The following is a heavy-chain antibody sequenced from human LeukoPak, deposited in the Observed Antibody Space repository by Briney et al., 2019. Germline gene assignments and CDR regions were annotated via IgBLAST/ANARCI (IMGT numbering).Heavy chain of an antibody. J-gene: IGHJ4*02. CDR3: ARGGPEGLDY. V-gene: IGHV1-8*01. CDR1: GYTFTNYH. Sequence: ASVKVSCKASGYTFTNYHINWMRLATGQGLEWMGWMNPDSGNIGYARKFQGRLTMTRNTSLSTAHMELSSLRSEDTAVYYCARGGPEGLDYWGQGSLVTVSS. CDR2: MNPDSGNI.